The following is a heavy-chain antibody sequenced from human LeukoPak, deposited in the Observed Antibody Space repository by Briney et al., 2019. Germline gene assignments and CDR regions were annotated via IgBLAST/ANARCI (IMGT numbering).Heavy chain of an antibody. CDR1: GYTLTSYY. CDR2: INPSGGST. CDR3: ARRDLGYYYDSSGPLDAFDI. V-gene: IGHV1-46*01. D-gene: IGHD3-22*01. J-gene: IGHJ3*02. Sequence: ASVNVSCKASGYTLTSYYMHWVRQAPGQGLEWMGIINPSGGSTSYAQKFQGRVTMTRDTSTSTVYMELSSLRSEDTAVYYCARRDLGYYYDSSGPLDAFDIWGQGTMVTVSS.